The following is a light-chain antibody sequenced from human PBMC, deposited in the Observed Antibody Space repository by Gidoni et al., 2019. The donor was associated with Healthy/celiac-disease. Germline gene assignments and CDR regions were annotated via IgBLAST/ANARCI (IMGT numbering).Light chain of an antibody. Sequence: QSALTQPASVSGSPGPSITISCTGTSSDVGGYNYVSWYQQHPGKAPKLMIYEVSNRPSGVSNRFSVSKSGNTASLTISGLQAEDEAYYYCSSYTSSSTRVVFGGGTKLTVL. CDR1: SSDVGGYNY. V-gene: IGLV2-14*01. J-gene: IGLJ2*01. CDR2: EVS. CDR3: SSYTSSSTRVV.